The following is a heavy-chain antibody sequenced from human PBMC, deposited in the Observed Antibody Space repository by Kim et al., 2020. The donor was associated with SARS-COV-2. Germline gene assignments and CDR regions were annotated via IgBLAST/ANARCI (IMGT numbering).Heavy chain of an antibody. J-gene: IGHJ3*02. CDR3: ALWFGEFLAFDI. CDR1: GFTFDDYA. Sequence: GGSLRLSCAASGFTFDDYAMHWVRQAPGKGLEWVSGISWNSGSIGYADSVKGRFTISRDNAKNSLYLQMNSLRAEDTALYYCALWFGEFLAFDIWGQGTMVTVSS. D-gene: IGHD3-10*01. V-gene: IGHV3-9*01. CDR2: ISWNSGSI.